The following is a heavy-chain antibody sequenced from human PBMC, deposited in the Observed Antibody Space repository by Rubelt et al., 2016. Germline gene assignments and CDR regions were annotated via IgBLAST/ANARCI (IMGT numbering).Heavy chain of an antibody. CDR3: ARSDHYDSR. J-gene: IGHJ4*02. CDR2: ISSSGST. V-gene: IGHV4-39*01. D-gene: IGHD3-22*01. CDR1: GGSISSSSYY. Sequence: QLQLQESGPGLVKPSETLSLTCTVSGGSISSSSYYWGWIRQPPGKGLEWIGIISSSGSTYYNPSIESRITISVDTSKKQVSLKLSSVTAADTAVCYCARSDHYDSRWGQGTLVTVSS.